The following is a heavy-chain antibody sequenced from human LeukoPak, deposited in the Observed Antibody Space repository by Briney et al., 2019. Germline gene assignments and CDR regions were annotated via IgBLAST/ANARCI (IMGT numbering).Heavy chain of an antibody. CDR1: GGSFSGYS. CDR3: ARVKETTTTFHYFDYYMDV. D-gene: IGHD5-24*01. V-gene: IGHV4-34*01. Sequence: SETLSLTCAVYGGSFSGYSWSWIRQPPGKGLEWIGEIDHSGSTNYNSSLKSRVTISVDTSKNQFSLKLISVTAADTAVYYCARVKETTTTFHYFDYYMDVWGKGTTVTVSS. J-gene: IGHJ6*03. CDR2: IDHSGST.